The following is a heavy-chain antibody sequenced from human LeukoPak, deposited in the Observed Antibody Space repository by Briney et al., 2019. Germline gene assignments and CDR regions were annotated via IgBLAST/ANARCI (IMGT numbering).Heavy chain of an antibody. D-gene: IGHD6-13*01. CDR2: IYYSGST. CDR3: ARNLIPEQLVLNF. V-gene: IGHV4-59*07. J-gene: IGHJ4*02. CDR1: GGSMRSYY. Sequence: SDTLSLTCTVSGGSMRSYYWSWIRQPPAKGLEWIGYIYYSGSTNYNPSLQSRVTISVDTSKNQFSLNLRSVTPEDTAVYYCARNLIPEQLVLNFWGQGTLVTVSS.